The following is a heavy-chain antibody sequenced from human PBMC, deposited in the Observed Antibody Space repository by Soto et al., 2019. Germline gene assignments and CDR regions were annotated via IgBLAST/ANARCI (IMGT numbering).Heavy chain of an antibody. CDR3: ATSGGGWYLY. CDR2: LNPNSGDT. Sequence: QVQLVQSGAEVKKPGASVKVSCKASGYTFSSYDINWVRQATGQGLEWMGWLNPNSGDTGYAQKFQGRVTLTRNTSINTAYRALCSLTSDDTAVYYCATSGGGWYLYWGQGTLVTVSS. J-gene: IGHJ4*02. D-gene: IGHD6-19*01. CDR1: GYTFSSYD. V-gene: IGHV1-8*01.